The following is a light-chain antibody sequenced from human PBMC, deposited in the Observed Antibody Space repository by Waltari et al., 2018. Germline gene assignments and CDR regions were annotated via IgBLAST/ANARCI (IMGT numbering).Light chain of an antibody. CDR3: QQYANLPLT. CDR1: QDIREN. V-gene: IGKV1-33*01. Sequence: DTQMTQSPSSLSASVGDRVTITCQASQDIRENLNWFQQKPGKAPQVLIFDASSSQAVVPSRFSGSGSGTDFAFTISSLQPEDIGTYYCQQYANLPLTFGGGTRVEL. J-gene: IGKJ4*01. CDR2: DAS.